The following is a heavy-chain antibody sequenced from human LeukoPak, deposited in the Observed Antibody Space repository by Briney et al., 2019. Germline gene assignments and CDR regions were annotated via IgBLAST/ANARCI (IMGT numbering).Heavy chain of an antibody. J-gene: IGHJ5*02. CDR3: ARDFYASGFYFWFDT. V-gene: IGHV4-4*07. CDR1: GGSISSYY. D-gene: IGHD2/OR15-2a*01. CDR2: ISPSGTT. Sequence: SSETVSLTCTVSGGSISSYYWSWIGQPAGKGLEWIGRISPSGTTHYNPSLGSRVTMSVDTSKNYFSLRLSSVTAADTAVYYCARDFYASGFYFWFDTWGQGRMVTVSS.